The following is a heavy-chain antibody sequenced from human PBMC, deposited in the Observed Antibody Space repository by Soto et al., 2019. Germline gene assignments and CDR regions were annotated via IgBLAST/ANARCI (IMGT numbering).Heavy chain of an antibody. CDR3: ARAGTNMVQFDY. CDR2: IYYSGSN. D-gene: IGHD3-10*01. V-gene: IGHV4-59*11. J-gene: IGHJ4*02. CDR1: GGSINGHF. Sequence: QVQLQESGPGLVRPSETLSLTCAVSGGSINGHFWSWIRQSPGKGLEWIGHIYYSGSNSYSPSLKSRVSISVDTSKNQVSLEVHSLTAADTAVYYCARAGTNMVQFDYWGQGTLVTVSS.